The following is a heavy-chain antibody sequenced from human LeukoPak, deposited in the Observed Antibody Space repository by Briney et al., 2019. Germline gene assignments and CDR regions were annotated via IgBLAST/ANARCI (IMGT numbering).Heavy chain of an antibody. V-gene: IGHV3-30*18. CDR2: ISNDGCNK. CDR1: GFSFSNYG. J-gene: IGHJ1*01. D-gene: IGHD6-19*01. CDR3: AKGVAVAGTYFQH. Sequence: GGSLRLSCAASGFSFSNYGMHWVRQAPGKGLEWVAVISNDGCNKYYADSVKGRFTISRDNSKNTLYLQMNSLRTEDTAMYYCAKGVAVAGTYFQHWGQGTLVTVSS.